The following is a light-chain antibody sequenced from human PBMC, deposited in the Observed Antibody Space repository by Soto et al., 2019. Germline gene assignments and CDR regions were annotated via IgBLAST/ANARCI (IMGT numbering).Light chain of an antibody. V-gene: IGKV1-39*01. CDR3: QQSYSTPFT. J-gene: IGKJ3*01. CDR1: QSISTY. Sequence: DIQTTQSPSSLSASVGDRVTITCRASQSISTYLNWYQQKPGKAPKLLIYAASSLQSGVPSRFSGSGSGTDFTLIMSSLQPEDFATYYCQQSYSTPFTFGPGTKVDIK. CDR2: AAS.